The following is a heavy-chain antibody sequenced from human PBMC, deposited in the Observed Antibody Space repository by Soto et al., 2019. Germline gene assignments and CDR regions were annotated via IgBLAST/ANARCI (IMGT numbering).Heavy chain of an antibody. V-gene: IGHV3-11*01. CDR3: ARGRGLMTTVTSAPYFDY. J-gene: IGHJ4*02. CDR1: GFTFSDYY. CDR2: ISSSGSTI. D-gene: IGHD4-17*01. Sequence: PGGSLRLSCAASGFTFSDYYMSWIRQAPGKGLEWVSYISSSGSTIYYADSVKGRFTISRDNAKNSLYLQMNSLRAEDTAVYYCARGRGLMTTVTSAPYFDYWGQGTLVTVSS.